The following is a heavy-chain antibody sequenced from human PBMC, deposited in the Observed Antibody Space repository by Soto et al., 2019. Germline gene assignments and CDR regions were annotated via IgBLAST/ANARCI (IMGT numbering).Heavy chain of an antibody. V-gene: IGHV3-21*01. CDR3: ARESGRSDAFDI. CDR1: GFTFSSYS. CDR2: ISSSSSYI. J-gene: IGHJ3*02. Sequence: GGSLRLSCAASGFTFSSYSMNWVRQAPGKGLEWVSSISSSSSYIYYADSVKGRFTISRDNAKNSLYLQMNSLRAEDTAVYYCARESGRSDAFDIWGQGTMVTVSS.